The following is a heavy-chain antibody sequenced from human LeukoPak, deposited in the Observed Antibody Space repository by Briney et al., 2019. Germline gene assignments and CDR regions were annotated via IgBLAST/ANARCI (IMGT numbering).Heavy chain of an antibody. D-gene: IGHD4-11*01. CDR3: ARVATIHTVTSYYFDY. J-gene: IGHJ4*02. Sequence: GASVKVSCKASGYTFTSYGISWVRQAPGQGLEWMGSISAYNGNTNYAQKLQGRVTMTTDTSTSTAYMELRSLRSDDTAVYYCARVATIHTVTSYYFDYWGQGTLVTVSS. V-gene: IGHV1-18*01. CDR1: GYTFTSYG. CDR2: ISAYNGNT.